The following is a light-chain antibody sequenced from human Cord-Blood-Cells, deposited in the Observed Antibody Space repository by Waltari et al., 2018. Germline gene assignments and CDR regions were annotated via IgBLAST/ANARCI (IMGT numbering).Light chain of an antibody. Sequence: EIVLTQSPGTLSLSPGERATLSCRASQSVRSSYLAWYQQKPGQAPRLLIYGASSRATGIPDRFGGSGSGTDFTLTSSRLEPEYFAVYYCQQYGSSLRTFGGGTKVEIK. CDR2: GAS. CDR1: QSVRSSY. CDR3: QQYGSSLRT. V-gene: IGKV3-20*01. J-gene: IGKJ4*01.